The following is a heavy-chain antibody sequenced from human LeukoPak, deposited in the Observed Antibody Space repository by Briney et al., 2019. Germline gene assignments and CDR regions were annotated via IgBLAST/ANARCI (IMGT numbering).Heavy chain of an antibody. D-gene: IGHD3-3*01. V-gene: IGHV1-69*13. CDR2: IIPIFGTA. J-gene: IGHJ6*02. CDR1: GGTFSSYA. Sequence: SVKVSCKASGGTFSSYAISWVRQAPGQGLEWMGGIIPIFGTANYAQKFQGRVTITADESTSTAYMELSSLRSEDTGVYYCASPTYYDFWSGYDLSYHYYGMDVWGQGTTVTVSS. CDR3: ASPTYYDFWSGYDLSYHYYGMDV.